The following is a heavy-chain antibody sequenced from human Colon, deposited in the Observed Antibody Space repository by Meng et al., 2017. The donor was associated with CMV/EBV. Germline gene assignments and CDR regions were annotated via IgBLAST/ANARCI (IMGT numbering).Heavy chain of an antibody. D-gene: IGHD2-2*01. J-gene: IGHJ5*02. CDR2: INTDGSRT. Sequence: GESLKISCEGSGFTFSDYWMHWVRQAPGKGLVWVARINTDGSRTRYADSVNGRFVISRDNAKNTVYLQMNSLRAEDTAVYFCAREGRVVVPAAMRDLWGQGTLVTVSS. CDR1: GFTFSDYW. CDR3: AREGRVVVPAAMRDL. V-gene: IGHV3-74*01.